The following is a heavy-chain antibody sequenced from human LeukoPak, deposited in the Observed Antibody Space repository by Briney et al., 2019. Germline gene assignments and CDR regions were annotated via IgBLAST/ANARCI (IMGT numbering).Heavy chain of an antibody. CDR3: AREPIYSEDQYYFDY. V-gene: IGHV4-59*01. D-gene: IGHD4-11*01. CDR2: IYYSGST. CDR1: GGSISSYY. Sequence: SETLSLTCTVSGGSISSYYWSWIRQPPGKGLEWIGYIYYSGSTNYNPSLKSRVTISVDTSKNQFSLKLSSVTAADTAVYYCAREPIYSEDQYYFDYWGQGTLVTVSS. J-gene: IGHJ4*02.